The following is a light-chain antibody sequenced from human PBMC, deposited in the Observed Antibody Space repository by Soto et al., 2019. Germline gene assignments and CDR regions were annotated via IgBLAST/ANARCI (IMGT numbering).Light chain of an antibody. CDR3: QHYNNWPRT. CDR1: QSVSSN. V-gene: IGKV3-15*01. CDR2: GTA. J-gene: IGKJ1*01. Sequence: EIVMTQSPATLSVSPGERATLSCRASQSVSSNLAWYQQKPGQAPRLLIYGTATRAAGFPARFSGSRSGTEFTLTISSLQSEDLAVYYCQHYNNWPRTFGQGTKVEIK.